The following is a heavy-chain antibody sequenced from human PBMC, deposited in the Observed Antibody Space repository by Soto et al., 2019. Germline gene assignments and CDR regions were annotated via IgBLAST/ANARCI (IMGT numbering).Heavy chain of an antibody. CDR3: ARELTMVRGVIKYYYGMDV. D-gene: IGHD3-10*01. Sequence: ASVNVSCKASGYTFTGYYMHWVRQAPGQGLEWMGWINPNSGGTNYAQKFQGWVTMTRDTSISTAYMELSRLRSDDTAVDYCARELTMVRGVIKYYYGMDVWGQGTTVTVSS. CDR1: GYTFTGYY. CDR2: INPNSGGT. V-gene: IGHV1-2*04. J-gene: IGHJ6*02.